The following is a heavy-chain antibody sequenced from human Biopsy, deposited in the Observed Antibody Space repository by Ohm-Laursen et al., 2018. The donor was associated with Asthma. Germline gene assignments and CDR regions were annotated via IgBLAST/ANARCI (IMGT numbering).Heavy chain of an antibody. Sequence: SLRLSCAATGFTFSNYGMHWVRQAPGKGLDWVAVISFDGTNRNYTDSVKGRFTISRDNSRNTLHLEMNSLRAEDTAVYFCAKEVFPGWELRRGPDSWGQGTLVTVPS. J-gene: IGHJ4*02. CDR2: ISFDGTNR. CDR1: GFTFSNYG. V-gene: IGHV3-30*18. CDR3: AKEVFPGWELRRGPDS. D-gene: IGHD1-26*01.